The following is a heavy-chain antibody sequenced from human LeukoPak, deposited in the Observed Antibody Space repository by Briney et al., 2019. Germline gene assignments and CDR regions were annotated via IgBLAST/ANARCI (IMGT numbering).Heavy chain of an antibody. Sequence: GGPLRLSCAASGFTFSSYEMNWVRQAPGKGLEWVSYISSSGSTIYYADSVKGRFTISRDNAKNSLYLQMNSLRAEDTAVYYCARDPDVDIVATGPTFDYWGQGTLVTVSS. CDR1: GFTFSSYE. CDR2: ISSSGSTI. CDR3: ARDPDVDIVATGPTFDY. J-gene: IGHJ4*02. V-gene: IGHV3-48*03. D-gene: IGHD5-12*01.